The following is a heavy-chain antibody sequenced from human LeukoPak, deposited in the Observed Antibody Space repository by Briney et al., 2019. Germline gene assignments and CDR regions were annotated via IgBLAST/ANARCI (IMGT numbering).Heavy chain of an antibody. Sequence: GGSLRLSCAASGFTFSSYWMHWARQAPGKALVWVSHINSDGSSTSYADSVKGRFTISRDNAKNTVYLQMNSLRVEDTAVYYCARDRQYDMDVWGQGTTVTVSS. CDR1: GFTFSSYW. CDR2: INSDGSST. J-gene: IGHJ6*02. CDR3: ARDRQYDMDV. V-gene: IGHV3-74*01.